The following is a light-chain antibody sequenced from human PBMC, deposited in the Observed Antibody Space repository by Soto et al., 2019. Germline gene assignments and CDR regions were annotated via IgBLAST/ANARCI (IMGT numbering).Light chain of an antibody. V-gene: IGKV1-33*01. CDR2: DAS. Sequence: DIQMTQSPSSLSASVGDRVTITFQASQDMSNYLNWYQQKPGKAPKLLIYDASNLETGVPSRFSGSGSGTDFTFTISSLQPEDIATYYCQQYDNLPLTFGGGTKVDIK. J-gene: IGKJ4*01. CDR1: QDMSNY. CDR3: QQYDNLPLT.